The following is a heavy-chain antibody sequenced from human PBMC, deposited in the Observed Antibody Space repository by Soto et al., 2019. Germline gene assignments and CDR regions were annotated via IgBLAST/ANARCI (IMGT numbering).Heavy chain of an antibody. J-gene: IGHJ5*01. Sequence: PGGSLRLSCAASGFAFSSHGMHWVRQAPGKGLEWVAVIVREGSEKHYADSVKGRFTISRDNSKNTLYLEMNSLRAEDTAVYYCARDDDYDDNGLDSWGQGTLVTVSS. V-gene: IGHV3-33*01. CDR3: ARDDDYDDNGLDS. CDR1: GFAFSSHG. D-gene: IGHD4-17*01. CDR2: IVREGSEK.